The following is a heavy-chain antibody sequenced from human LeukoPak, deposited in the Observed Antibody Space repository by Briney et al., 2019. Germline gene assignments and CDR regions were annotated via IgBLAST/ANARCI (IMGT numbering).Heavy chain of an antibody. J-gene: IGHJ4*02. D-gene: IGHD3-10*01. V-gene: IGHV1-2*02. CDR2: INPNSGGT. CDR3: ARVTPGFGYNFDY. Sequence: GASVKVSCKASGYTFTGYYMHWVRQAPGQGLEWMGWINPNSGGTNYAQKFQGRVTMTRDTSISTAYMELSRLRSDDTAVYYCARVTPGFGYNFDYWGQGTLVTVSS. CDR1: GYTFTGYY.